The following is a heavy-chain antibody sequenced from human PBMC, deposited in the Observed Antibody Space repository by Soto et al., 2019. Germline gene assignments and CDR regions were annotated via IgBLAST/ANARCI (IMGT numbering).Heavy chain of an antibody. Sequence: ASVKVSCKASGYTFTSYAMHWVRQAPGQRLEWMGWINAGNGNTKYSRKFQGRVTITRDTSASTAYMELSSLRSEDTTVYYCARAQNSQIDYWGQGTLVTVSS. CDR3: ARAQNSQIDY. CDR1: GYTFTSYA. J-gene: IGHJ4*02. V-gene: IGHV1-3*01. CDR2: INAGNGNT. D-gene: IGHD1-26*01.